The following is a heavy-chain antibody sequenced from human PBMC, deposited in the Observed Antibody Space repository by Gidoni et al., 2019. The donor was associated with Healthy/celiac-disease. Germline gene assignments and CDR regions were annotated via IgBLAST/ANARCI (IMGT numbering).Heavy chain of an antibody. V-gene: IGHV3-9*01. D-gene: IGHD3-10*01. Sequence: EVQLVESGGGWVQPGRSLRLPCAASGCTFDDYAMHWVRQAPGKGLEWVSGISWNSGSIGYADSVKGRFTISRDNAKNSLYLQMNSLRAEDTALYYCAKQSGASRNFDYWGQGTLVTVSS. CDR1: GCTFDDYA. CDR3: AKQSGASRNFDY. J-gene: IGHJ4*02. CDR2: ISWNSGSI.